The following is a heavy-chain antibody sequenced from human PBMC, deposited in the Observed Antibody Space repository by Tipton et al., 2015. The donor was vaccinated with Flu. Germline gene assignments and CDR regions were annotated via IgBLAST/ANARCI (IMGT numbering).Heavy chain of an antibody. J-gene: IGHJ4*02. CDR3: ARGSGEINTYLDS. CDR1: GGSFSGHY. CDR2: INQSGST. V-gene: IGHV4-34*01. Sequence: TLSLTCAVYGGSFSGHYWSWIRRPPGKGLEWIGEINQSGSTNSNPSLKSRAAISVDTSKNQFSLKLSSLTAADTAVYYCARGSGEINTYLDSWGQGTVVTVSS. D-gene: IGHD6-19*01.